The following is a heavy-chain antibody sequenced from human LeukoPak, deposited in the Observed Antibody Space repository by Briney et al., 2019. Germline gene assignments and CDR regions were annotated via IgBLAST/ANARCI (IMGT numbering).Heavy chain of an antibody. V-gene: IGHV1-2*02. CDR1: GYTFTGYY. D-gene: IGHD4-17*01. Sequence: ASVKVSCKASGYTFTGYYMHWVRQAPGQGLEWMGWINPNSGGTNYAQKFQGRVTMTRDTSISTAYMELSRLRSDDTAVYYCASPGATVTSHYYYGMDVWGQGTTVTVS. CDR3: ASPGATVTSHYYYGMDV. CDR2: INPNSGGT. J-gene: IGHJ6*02.